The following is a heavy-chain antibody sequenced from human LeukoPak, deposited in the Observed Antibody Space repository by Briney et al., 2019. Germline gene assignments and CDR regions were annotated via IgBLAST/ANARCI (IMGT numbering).Heavy chain of an antibody. J-gene: IGHJ4*02. CDR3: ARLFASPRVTTRYFDY. CDR2: IYYSGST. D-gene: IGHD1-14*01. V-gene: IGHV4-39*01. Sequence: SGTLSLTCTVSGGSISSSSYYWGWIRQPPGKGLEWIGSIYYSGSTYYYPSLKTRVTISVDTSKNQFSLKLSSVTAADTAVYYCARLFASPRVTTRYFDYWGQGTLVTVSS. CDR1: GGSISSSSYY.